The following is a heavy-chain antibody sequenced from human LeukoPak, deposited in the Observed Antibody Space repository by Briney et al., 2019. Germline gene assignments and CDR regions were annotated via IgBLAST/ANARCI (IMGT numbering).Heavy chain of an antibody. Sequence: SETLSLTCTVSGGSISTYYWNWIRQPPGKGLEWVGYIHSGSTNYNPSLKSRVTISVDTSKNQFSLKLSSVTAADTAVYYCARRPWGGMDVWGQGTTVTVSS. CDR1: GGSISTYY. V-gene: IGHV4-59*01. CDR3: ARRPWGGMDV. CDR2: IHSGST. D-gene: IGHD1-26*01. J-gene: IGHJ6*02.